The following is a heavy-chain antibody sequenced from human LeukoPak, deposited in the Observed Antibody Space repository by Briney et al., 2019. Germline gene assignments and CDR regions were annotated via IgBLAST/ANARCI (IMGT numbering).Heavy chain of an antibody. CDR1: GYRFSTYW. CDR2: IYPGDSDT. CDR3: ARPNITSYYDSRGYDAFDV. D-gene: IGHD3-22*01. J-gene: IGHJ3*01. Sequence: GESLKISCKGSGYRFSTYWIAWVRQMPGKGLEWMGIIYPGDSDTRYSPSFQGQVTISADKSVNTAYLQWSSLKASDTDMYYCARPNITSYYDSRGYDAFDVWGQGTMVTVYS. V-gene: IGHV5-51*01.